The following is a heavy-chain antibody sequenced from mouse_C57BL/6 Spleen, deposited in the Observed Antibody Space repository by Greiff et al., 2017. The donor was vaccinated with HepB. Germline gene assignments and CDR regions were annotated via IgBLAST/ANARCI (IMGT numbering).Heavy chain of an antibody. V-gene: IGHV1-26*01. CDR1: GYTFTDYY. CDR3: AEGLRRKGSLYAMDY. J-gene: IGHJ4*01. D-gene: IGHD2-12*01. CDR2: INPNNGGT. Sequence: EVQLQQSGPELVKPGASVKISCKASGYTFTDYYMNWVKQSHGKSLEWIGDINPNNGGTSYNQKFKGKATLTVDKSSSTAYMELRSLTSEDSAVYYCAEGLRRKGSLYAMDYWGQGTSVTVSS.